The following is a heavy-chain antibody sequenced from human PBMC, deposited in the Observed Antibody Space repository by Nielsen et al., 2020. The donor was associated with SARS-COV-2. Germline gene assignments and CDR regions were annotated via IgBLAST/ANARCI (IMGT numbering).Heavy chain of an antibody. Sequence: GESLKISCAASGFTFSSYAMSWVRQAPGKGLEWVSAISSSGGSTYYADSVKGRFTISRDNSKNMLYLQMNSLRAEDTAVYYCAKSHCSSTSCYFGADAFDIWGQGTMVTVSS. V-gene: IGHV3-23*01. CDR2: ISSSGGST. CDR3: AKSHCSSTSCYFGADAFDI. J-gene: IGHJ3*02. CDR1: GFTFSSYA. D-gene: IGHD2-2*01.